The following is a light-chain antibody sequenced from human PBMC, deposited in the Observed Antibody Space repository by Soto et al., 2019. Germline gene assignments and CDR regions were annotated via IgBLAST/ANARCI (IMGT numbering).Light chain of an antibody. CDR3: NSYTSASTYV. V-gene: IGLV2-14*03. Sequence: QSALTQPASVSGSPGQSITISCTGTGSDIGSYNYVSWYQHRPGKVPKFIIYDVTNRPSGVSDRFSGSKSGNTASLTISGLQAEDEADYYCNSYTSASTYVFGTGTKLTVL. J-gene: IGLJ1*01. CDR2: DVT. CDR1: GSDIGSYNY.